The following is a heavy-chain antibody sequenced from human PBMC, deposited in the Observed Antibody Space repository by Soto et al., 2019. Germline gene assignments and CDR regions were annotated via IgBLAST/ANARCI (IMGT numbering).Heavy chain of an antibody. J-gene: IGHJ4*02. Sequence: QLRLQESGPGLVKPSETLSISCSVSGDSLSSSRYYWGWVRQPPGKGLEWIGSIYYSGSTHYKPSLKHRVTISADTSKKQFSLKLNSVTAADTAVYYCVGIEGYDVDYWGQGTLVTVSS. CDR1: GDSLSSSRYY. D-gene: IGHD5-12*01. CDR3: VGIEGYDVDY. CDR2: IYYSGST. V-gene: IGHV4-39*01.